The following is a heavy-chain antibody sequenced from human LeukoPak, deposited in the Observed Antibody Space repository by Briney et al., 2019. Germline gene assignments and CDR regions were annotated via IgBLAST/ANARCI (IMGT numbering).Heavy chain of an antibody. J-gene: IGHJ4*02. V-gene: IGHV4-4*07. CDR3: ARVSGEGDSSGYYYAY. D-gene: IGHD3-22*01. Sequence: PSETLSLTCTVSGGSISSYYWSWIRQPAGKGLERMGRIYTSGSTNYNPSLKSRVTMSVDTSKNQFSLKLSSVTAADTAVYYCARVSGEGDSSGYYYAYCGQGTLVTVSS. CDR2: IYTSGST. CDR1: GGSISSYY.